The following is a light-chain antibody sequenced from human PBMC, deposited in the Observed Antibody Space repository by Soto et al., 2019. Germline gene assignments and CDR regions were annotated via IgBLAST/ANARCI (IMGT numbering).Light chain of an antibody. CDR3: QQRNVWPPVT. Sequence: EIGLTPSPATLSLSPGERATLSCRASPSVTNFLAWYQQKPGQAPRLLIYGAFNRATGIPARFSGSGSGTDFTLTISSLEPEDSAVYYCQQRNVWPPVTFGQGTRLEIK. V-gene: IGKV3-11*01. CDR1: PSVTNF. CDR2: GAF. J-gene: IGKJ5*01.